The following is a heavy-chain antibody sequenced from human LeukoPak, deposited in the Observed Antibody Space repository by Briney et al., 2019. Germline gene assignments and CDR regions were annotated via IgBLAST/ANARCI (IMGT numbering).Heavy chain of an antibody. V-gene: IGHV4-59*01. D-gene: IGHD2-2*01. J-gene: IGHJ6*02. CDR1: GDSISSYY. Sequence: SETLSLTCTVSGDSISSYYWSWLRQPPGKGLEWAGYIYYSVTTNYNPSLKSRVTISVDTSKNQFSLKLSSVTAADTAVYYCARAPRYCSSTSCYYYYGMDVWGQGTTVTVSS. CDR3: ARAPRYCSSTSCYYYYGMDV. CDR2: IYYSVTT.